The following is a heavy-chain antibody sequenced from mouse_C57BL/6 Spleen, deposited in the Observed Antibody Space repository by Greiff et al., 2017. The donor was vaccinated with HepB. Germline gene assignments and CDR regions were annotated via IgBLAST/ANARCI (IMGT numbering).Heavy chain of an antibody. CDR3: ARNYDGRVHY. V-gene: IGHV5-17*01. CDR2: ISSGSSTI. CDR1: GFTFSDYG. Sequence: DVKLVESGGGLVKPGGSLKLSCAASGFTFSDYGMHWVRQAPEKGLEWVAYISSGSSTIYYADTVKGRFTISRDNAKNTLFLQMTSLRSEDTAMYYCARNYDGRVHYWGQGTTLTVSS. J-gene: IGHJ2*01. D-gene: IGHD2-4*01.